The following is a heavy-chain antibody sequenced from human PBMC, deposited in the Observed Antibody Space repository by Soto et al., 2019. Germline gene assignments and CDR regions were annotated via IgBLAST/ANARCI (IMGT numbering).Heavy chain of an antibody. CDR3: ARSPYYYGSASYVYYYGVDV. D-gene: IGHD3-10*01. V-gene: IGHV3-30*19. J-gene: IGHJ6*02. Sequence: QVQVVESGGGVVQPGRSLRLSCAASGFTFRNYGMHWVRQAPGKGLEWVAVISDDGSNKYYADSVKGRFSISRDNSKNTLYLQVNSLRVEDTADYYCARSPYYYGSASYVYYYGVDVWGQGTTVTVSS. CDR2: ISDDGSNK. CDR1: GFTFRNYG.